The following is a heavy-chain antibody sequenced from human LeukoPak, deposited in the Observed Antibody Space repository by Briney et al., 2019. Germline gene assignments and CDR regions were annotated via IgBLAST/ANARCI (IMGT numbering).Heavy chain of an antibody. V-gene: IGHV3-23*01. CDR1: GFTFSSYW. Sequence: GGSLRLSCAASGFTFSSYWMHWVRQAPGKGLEWVSGISGSGGSTYYADSVKGRFTISRDNSKNTLYLQMSSLRAEDTAVYYCAKEGSYDFWSGYYPLFDYWGQGTLVTVSS. CDR3: AKEGSYDFWSGYYPLFDY. CDR2: ISGSGGST. J-gene: IGHJ4*02. D-gene: IGHD3-3*01.